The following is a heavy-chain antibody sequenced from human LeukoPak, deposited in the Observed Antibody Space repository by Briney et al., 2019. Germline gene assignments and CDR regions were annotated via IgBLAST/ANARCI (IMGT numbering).Heavy chain of an antibody. Sequence: GASVKVSCKASGYTFTGYYMHWVRQAPGQGLEWRGWINPNSGGTNYAQKFQGRVTITRNTSINTAYMELSSLRSEDTAVYYCARMTVSGRDNWFDPWGQGTLVTVSS. D-gene: IGHD6-19*01. CDR3: ARMTVSGRDNWFDP. CDR1: GYTFTGYY. J-gene: IGHJ5*02. V-gene: IGHV1-2*02. CDR2: INPNSGGT.